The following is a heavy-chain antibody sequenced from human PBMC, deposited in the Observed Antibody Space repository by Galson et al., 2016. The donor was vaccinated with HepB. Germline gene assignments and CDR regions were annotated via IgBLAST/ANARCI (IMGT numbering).Heavy chain of an antibody. CDR2: SYHSWHL. J-gene: IGHJ4*02. V-gene: IGHV4-61*08. Sequence: SETLSLTCSVSGVSVNNEAYHWSWIRQPPGKGLEWLGHSYHSWHLNDKLRGRVSMSIDTAKNHFSLSFTSLTAADTAVYYCATYLAGHGGTGYWGQGTLVTVAS. CDR3: ATYLAGHGGTGY. CDR1: GVSVNNEAYH. D-gene: IGHD3-16*01.